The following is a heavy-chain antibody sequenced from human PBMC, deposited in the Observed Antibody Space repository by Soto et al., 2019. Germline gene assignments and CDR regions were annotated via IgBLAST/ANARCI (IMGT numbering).Heavy chain of an antibody. CDR3: ARQVGGFLDLSY. D-gene: IGHD3-3*01. CDR2: IYYSGST. CDR1: GGSISSSSYY. V-gene: IGHV4-39*01. Sequence: QLQLQESGPGLVKPSETLSLTCTVSGGSISSSSYYWGWIRQPPGKGLEWIGSIYYSGSTYYNPSLKSRVTRSVDTSKNQFSLKLSSVTAADTAVYYCARQVGGFLDLSYWGQGTLVTVSS. J-gene: IGHJ4*02.